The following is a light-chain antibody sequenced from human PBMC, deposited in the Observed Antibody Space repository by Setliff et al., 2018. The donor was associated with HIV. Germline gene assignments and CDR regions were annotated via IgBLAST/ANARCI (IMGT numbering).Light chain of an antibody. V-gene: IGLV1-44*01. CDR1: SSNIGTNT. CDR3: AAWFDSLTGYV. Sequence: QSVLTQPPSASGTPGQRVTISCSGSSSNIGTNTVNWYQQLPGTAPKLLIYSSVKRPSGVPDRFSGSKSGTSASLAISGLRSEDEADYYCAAWFDSLTGYVFGTGTRSPS. CDR2: SSV. J-gene: IGLJ1*01.